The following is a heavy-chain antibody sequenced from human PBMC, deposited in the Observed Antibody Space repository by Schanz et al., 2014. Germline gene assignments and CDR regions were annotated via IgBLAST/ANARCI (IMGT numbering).Heavy chain of an antibody. CDR2: FNDGGVNK. CDR3: AKQHIVRGVIYLNWFDS. D-gene: IGHD3-10*01. Sequence: EVQLVESGGGLVQPGGSLRLSCTASGFTFSDYWMSWVRQAPGKGLEWVSSFNDGGVNKYYADSVKGRFTISSDNSKSTLYLQMSSLRAEDTAVYYCAKQHIVRGVIYLNWFDSWGQGTLVTVSS. V-gene: IGHV3-23*04. J-gene: IGHJ5*01. CDR1: GFTFSDYW.